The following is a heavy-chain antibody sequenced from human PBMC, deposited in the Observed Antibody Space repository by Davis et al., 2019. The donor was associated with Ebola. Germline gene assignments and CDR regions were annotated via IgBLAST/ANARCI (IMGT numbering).Heavy chain of an antibody. Sequence: AASVKVSCKASGYTFTSYYMHWVRQAPGKGLEWMGGFDPEDGETIYAQKFQGRVSMTEDTSTDTAYMELSSLRSEDTAVYYCATEPSVGYCYGGRCSHWGQGTLVTVSS. D-gene: IGHD2-15*01. CDR1: GYTFTSYY. CDR3: ATEPSVGYCYGGRCSH. CDR2: FDPEDGET. J-gene: IGHJ4*02. V-gene: IGHV1-24*01.